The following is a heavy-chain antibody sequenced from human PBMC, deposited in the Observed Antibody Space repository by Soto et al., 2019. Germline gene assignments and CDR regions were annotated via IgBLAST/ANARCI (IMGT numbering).Heavy chain of an antibody. Sequence: QVQLVQSGTEVKKPGSSAKVSCKASGGTFSNYVISWVRQAPGQGLEWMGGIIPLFGTTDYANKFQGRFAITADESTTTVFMDLSSPRFKDTAVYFCHIDVGSGELSVVWGLGPTVIVSS. V-gene: IGHV1-69*01. CDR3: HIDVGSGELSVV. CDR1: GGTFSNYV. J-gene: IGHJ6*04. D-gene: IGHD3-10*01. CDR2: IIPLFGTT.